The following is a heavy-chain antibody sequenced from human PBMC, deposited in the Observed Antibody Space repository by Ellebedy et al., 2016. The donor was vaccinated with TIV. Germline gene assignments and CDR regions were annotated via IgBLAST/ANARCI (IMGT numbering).Heavy chain of an antibody. V-gene: IGHV3-30*02. CDR2: IRYDGSDK. Sequence: PGGSLRLSCAASGFTFHSYGMHWVRQAPGKGLEWVTFIRYDGSDKYYADSVKGRFTVSRDNSKNTLYLQMNSLRLDDTAVYYCARRGSYGDYAVQINNWFDSWGPGTLVTVYS. CDR1: GFTFHSYG. D-gene: IGHD4-17*01. CDR3: ARRGSYGDYAVQINNWFDS. J-gene: IGHJ5*01.